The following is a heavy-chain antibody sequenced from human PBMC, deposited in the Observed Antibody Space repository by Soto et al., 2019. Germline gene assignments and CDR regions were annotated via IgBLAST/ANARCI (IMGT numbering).Heavy chain of an antibody. Sequence: QVQLVQSGTEVKKPGSSVKVSCKASGGTFSSYAISWVRQAPGQGLEWMGGIIPMFNTTNYAQRFQGRVTITAEKSTSEAYMDLNILRSEDTDVYYCDRDKEMDTITEVAYWGQGTRVTVSS. V-gene: IGHV1-69*06. J-gene: IGHJ4*02. D-gene: IGHD5-18*01. CDR1: GGTFSSYA. CDR3: DRDKEMDTITEVAY. CDR2: IIPMFNTT.